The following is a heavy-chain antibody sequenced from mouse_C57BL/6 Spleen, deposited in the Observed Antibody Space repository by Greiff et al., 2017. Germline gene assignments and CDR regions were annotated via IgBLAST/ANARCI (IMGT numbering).Heavy chain of an antibody. CDR3: ASITTVVAHFDY. D-gene: IGHD1-1*01. V-gene: IGHV1-39*01. Sequence: VQLQQSGPELVKPGASVKISCKASGYSFTGYYMNWVKQSPEKSLEWIGVINPNYGTTSYNQKFKGKATLTVDQSSSTAYMQLNSLTSEDSAVYYCASITTVVAHFDYWGQGTTLTVSS. J-gene: IGHJ2*01. CDR2: INPNYGTT. CDR1: GYSFTGYY.